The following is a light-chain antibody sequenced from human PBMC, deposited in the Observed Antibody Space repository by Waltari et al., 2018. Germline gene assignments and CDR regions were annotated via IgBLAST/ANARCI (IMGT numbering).Light chain of an antibody. V-gene: IGKV3-11*01. J-gene: IGKJ4*01. CDR1: ESVFNY. CDR3: QQGSILHLT. Sequence: EIVLTQSPVTLSLSAGERATLSCRASESVFNYLAWYQQKPGQSPRLLIYDTSKRAYGIPARFSGSGFGTDFTLTITNLEAEDFALYYCQQGSILHLTFGGGTKVEIK. CDR2: DTS.